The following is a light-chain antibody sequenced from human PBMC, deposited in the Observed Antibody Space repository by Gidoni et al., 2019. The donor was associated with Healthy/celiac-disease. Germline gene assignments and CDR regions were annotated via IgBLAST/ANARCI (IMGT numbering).Light chain of an antibody. Sequence: DIEMTQSPSSLSASVGDRVTITCRAIQSIGASLNWYQHKPGKTPNLLIYAASSLQSGVPSRFRGSGSGTEFTLIISSLQPEDFATYYCQQSYSVLMTFXGXTKVEMK. CDR3: QQSYSVLMT. CDR1: QSIGAS. V-gene: IGKV1-39*01. CDR2: AAS. J-gene: IGKJ4*01.